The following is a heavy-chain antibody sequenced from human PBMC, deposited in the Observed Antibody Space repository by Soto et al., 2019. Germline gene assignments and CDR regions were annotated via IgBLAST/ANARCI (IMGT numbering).Heavy chain of an antibody. V-gene: IGHV1-2*02. Sequence: ASVKVSCKASGCTFTGYYMHWVRQAPGQGLEWMGWINPNSGGTNYAQKFQGRVTMTRDTSISTAYMELSRLRSDDTAVYYCARETRNWTERRLDYWGQGTLVTAPQ. CDR3: ARETRNWTERRLDY. D-gene: IGHD1-20*01. J-gene: IGHJ4*02. CDR1: GCTFTGYY. CDR2: INPNSGGT.